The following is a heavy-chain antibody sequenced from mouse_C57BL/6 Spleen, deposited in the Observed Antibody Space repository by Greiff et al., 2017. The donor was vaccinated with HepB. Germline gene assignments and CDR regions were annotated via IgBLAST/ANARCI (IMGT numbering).Heavy chain of an antibody. CDR1: GYTFTSYW. V-gene: IGHV1-52*01. CDR3: ARREDYDDYFDY. CDR2: IDPSDSET. J-gene: IGHJ2*01. Sequence: VQLQQPGAELVRPGSSVKLSCKASGYTFTSYWMHWVKQRPIQGLEWIGNIDPSDSETHYNQKFKDKATLTVDKSSSTAYMQLSSLTSEDSAVYYCARREDYDDYFDYWGQGTTLTVSS. D-gene: IGHD2-4*01.